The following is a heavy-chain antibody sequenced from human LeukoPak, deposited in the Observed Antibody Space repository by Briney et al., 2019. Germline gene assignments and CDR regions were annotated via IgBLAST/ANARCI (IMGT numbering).Heavy chain of an antibody. CDR2: IIPIFGTA. J-gene: IGHJ4*02. CDR3: ARDHPRWLAVSGPYDY. Sequence: SVKVSCKASGGTFSSYAISWVRQAPGQGLEWMGGIIPIFGTANYAQKFQGRVTITTDESTSTAYMELSSLRSEDTAVYYCARDHPRWLAVSGPYDYWGQGTLVTVSS. V-gene: IGHV1-69*05. CDR1: GGTFSSYA. D-gene: IGHD6-19*01.